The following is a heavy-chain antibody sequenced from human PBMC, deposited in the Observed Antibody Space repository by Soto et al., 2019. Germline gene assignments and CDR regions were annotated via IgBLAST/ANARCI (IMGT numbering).Heavy chain of an antibody. Sequence: SETLSLTCTVSGGPISSGGFYWSWIRQHPGKGLEWIAYIYYTGSTYYNPSLKSRVTISVDTSKNQFSLKLSSVTAADTAVYYCAISVDTAMVFDYWGQGTLVTVSS. CDR3: AISVDTAMVFDY. V-gene: IGHV4-61*08. J-gene: IGHJ4*02. CDR2: IYYTGST. CDR1: GGPISSGGFY. D-gene: IGHD5-18*01.